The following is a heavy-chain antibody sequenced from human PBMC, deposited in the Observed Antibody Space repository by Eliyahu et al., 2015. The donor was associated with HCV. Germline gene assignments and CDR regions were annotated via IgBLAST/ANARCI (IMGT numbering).Heavy chain of an antibody. Sequence: QLQLQESGAGLVKPSETLSLTCVVSGGSISTSTDYWGWIRQPPGKGLEWIGSMHFSGRTYSNPSLKSRLTISVDTSKNQFSLKLSSVTASDTAVYYCARRVLDYNRGFYAMDVWGRGATVNVSS. J-gene: IGHJ6*02. CDR1: GGSISTSTDY. CDR2: MHFSGRT. D-gene: IGHD4-11*01. V-gene: IGHV4-39*01. CDR3: ARRVLDYNRGFYAMDV.